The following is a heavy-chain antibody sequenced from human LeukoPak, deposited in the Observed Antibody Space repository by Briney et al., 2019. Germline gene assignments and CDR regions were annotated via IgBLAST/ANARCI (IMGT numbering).Heavy chain of an antibody. CDR3: ERHSDVVGAI. Sequence: GESLKISCEASGYTFTHQWIGWVRQMPGTGLEWVGIIYPRDSDTIYSPSFQGHVTISADTSINTAYLEWRSLEASDTAMYYCERHSDVVGAIWGQGTQVTVSS. CDR2: IYPRDSDT. V-gene: IGHV5-51*01. D-gene: IGHD3-16*01. J-gene: IGHJ4*02. CDR1: GYTFTHQW.